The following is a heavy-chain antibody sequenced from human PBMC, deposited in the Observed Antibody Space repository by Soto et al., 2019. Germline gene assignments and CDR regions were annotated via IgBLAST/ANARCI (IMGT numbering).Heavy chain of an antibody. Sequence: GSGPTLVNPTQTLTLTCTFSGFSLSTSGVGVGWIRQPPGKALEWLALIYWDDDKRYSPSLKSRLTITKDTSKNQVVLTMTNMDPVDTATYYCAHIRLVPAAPLPHYYNYGMDVWGQGTTVTVSS. CDR3: AHIRLVPAAPLPHYYNYGMDV. J-gene: IGHJ6*02. V-gene: IGHV2-5*02. D-gene: IGHD2-2*01. CDR2: IYWDDDK. CDR1: GFSLSTSGVG.